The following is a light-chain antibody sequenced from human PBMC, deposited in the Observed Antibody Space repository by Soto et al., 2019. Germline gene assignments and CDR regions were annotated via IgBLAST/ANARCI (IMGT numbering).Light chain of an antibody. CDR1: QTVSSN. J-gene: IGKJ1*01. CDR3: QQRSHWPT. CDR2: DAS. V-gene: IGKV3-11*01. Sequence: DIVLTQSPATLSLSPGERATLSCRASQTVSSNLAWYQQRPGQAPRLLIHDASNRATGIPARFSGSGSGTDFTLTISSLEPEDFAVYYCQQRSHWPTFGQGTKVDI.